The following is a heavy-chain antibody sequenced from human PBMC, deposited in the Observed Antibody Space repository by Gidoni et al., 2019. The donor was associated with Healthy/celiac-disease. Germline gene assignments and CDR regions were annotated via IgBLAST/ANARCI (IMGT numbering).Heavy chain of an antibody. CDR3: ASSYSYGYDY. Sequence: QVQLQESGPGLVKPSETLSLTCTVTGGSISSYYWSWIRQPPGKGLEWIGYIYYSGSTNYNPSLKSRVTISVDTSKNQFSLKLSSVTAADTAVYYCASSYSYGYDYWGQGTLVTVSS. CDR1: GGSISSYY. CDR2: IYYSGST. D-gene: IGHD5-18*01. J-gene: IGHJ4*02. V-gene: IGHV4-59*01.